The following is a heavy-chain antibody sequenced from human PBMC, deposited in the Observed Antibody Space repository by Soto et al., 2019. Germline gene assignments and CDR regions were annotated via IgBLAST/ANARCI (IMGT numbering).Heavy chain of an antibody. CDR2: IYYSGST. J-gene: IGHJ5*02. V-gene: IGHV4-31*03. Sequence: SETLSLTCTVSGGSISSGGYYWSWIRQHPGKGLEWIGYIYYSGSTYYNPSLKSRVTISVDTSKNQFSLKLSSVTAADTAVYYCARHYYGSGSINWFDPRGQGTLVTVSS. CDR3: ARHYYGSGSINWFDP. D-gene: IGHD3-10*01. CDR1: GGSISSGGYY.